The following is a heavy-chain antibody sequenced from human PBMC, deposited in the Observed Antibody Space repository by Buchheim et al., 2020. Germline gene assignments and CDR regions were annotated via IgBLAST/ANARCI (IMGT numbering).Heavy chain of an antibody. V-gene: IGHV1-46*01. CDR1: GYTFTDYF. CDR3: ARGPYFDTSGYYHSNWFDP. CDR2: INPSGGST. Sequence: QVQLVQSGAEVKKSGASVKVSCKASGYTFTDYFVHWARRAPGQGLEWVGLINPSGGSTDYAQKFQGRVTMTRDTSTSTVYMDLSSLSSDDTAAYFCARGPYFDTSGYYHSNWFDPWGQGTL. D-gene: IGHD3-22*01. J-gene: IGHJ5*02.